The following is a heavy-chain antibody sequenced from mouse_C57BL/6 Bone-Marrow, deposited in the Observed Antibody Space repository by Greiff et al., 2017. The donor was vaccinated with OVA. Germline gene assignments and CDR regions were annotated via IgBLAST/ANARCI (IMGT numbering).Heavy chain of an antibody. CDR3: TRNYGSSRYVDV. V-gene: IGHV6-6*01. J-gene: IGHJ1*03. D-gene: IGHD1-1*01. CDR1: GFTFSDAW. Sequence: EVHLVESGGGLVQPGGSMKLSCAASGFTFSDAWMDWVRQSPEKGLEWVAEIRNKANNHATYYAESVTGRFTISRDDSKSSVYLQMNSLRAEDTGIYYCTRNYGSSRYVDVWGTGTTVTVSS. CDR2: IRNKANNHAT.